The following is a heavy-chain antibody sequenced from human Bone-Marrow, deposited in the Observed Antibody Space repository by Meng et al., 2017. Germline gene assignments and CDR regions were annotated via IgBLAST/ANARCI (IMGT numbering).Heavy chain of an antibody. CDR1: GFTFSSYS. D-gene: IGHD2-21*01. J-gene: IGHJ4*02. CDR3: ARETLVITKGIER. Sequence: GESLKISCAASGFTFSSYSMNWVRQAPGKGLEWVSSISSSSSYIYYADSVKGRFTISRDNAKNSLYLQMNSLRAEDTAVYYCARETLVITKGIERWGQGTLVTVSS. CDR2: ISSSSSYI. V-gene: IGHV3-21*01.